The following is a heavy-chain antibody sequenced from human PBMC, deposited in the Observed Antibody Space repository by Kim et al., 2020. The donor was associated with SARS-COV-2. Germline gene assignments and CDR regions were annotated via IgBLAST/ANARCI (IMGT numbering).Heavy chain of an antibody. CDR2: ISSNGGST. J-gene: IGHJ6*02. Sequence: GGSLRLSCSASGFTFSSYAMHWVRQAPGKGLEYVSAISSNGGSTYYADSVKGRFTISRDNSKNTLYLQMGSLRAEDTAVYYCVKFDSSIYYYYGMDVWGQGTTVTVSS. CDR1: GFTFSSYA. V-gene: IGHV3-64D*06. D-gene: IGHD6-13*01. CDR3: VKFDSSIYYYYGMDV.